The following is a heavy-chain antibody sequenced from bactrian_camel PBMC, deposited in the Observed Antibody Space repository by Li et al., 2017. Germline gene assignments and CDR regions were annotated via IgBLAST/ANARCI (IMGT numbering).Heavy chain of an antibody. V-gene: IGHV3S61*01. CDR3: AADRLGLCTAVEWDSIDYDY. D-gene: IGHD6*01. CDR1: GYAYF. CDR2: HQILERRD. Sequence: VQLVESGGGSVQAGGSLRLSCQLSGYAYFVAWFRQAPGREREAVAGHQILERRDYISEAVKGRFTISRDDVKNTLYLQMTTLAPEDTARYYCAADRLGLCTAVEWDSIDYDYWGQGTQVTVS. J-gene: IGHJ4*01.